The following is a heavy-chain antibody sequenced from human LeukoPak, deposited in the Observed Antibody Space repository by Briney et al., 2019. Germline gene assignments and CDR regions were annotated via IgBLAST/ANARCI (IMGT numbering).Heavy chain of an antibody. Sequence: PPGGSLRLSCAASGFTFSSYAMSRVRQAPGKGLEWVSTISATGGSTFYADSVKGRFTISRDNSKDTLYLQINSLRAEDTAVYFCAKVQTTVVSPPDSWGQGTLVTVSS. J-gene: IGHJ4*02. V-gene: IGHV3-23*01. CDR3: AKVQTTVVSPPDS. CDR2: ISATGGST. D-gene: IGHD4-23*01. CDR1: GFTFSSYA.